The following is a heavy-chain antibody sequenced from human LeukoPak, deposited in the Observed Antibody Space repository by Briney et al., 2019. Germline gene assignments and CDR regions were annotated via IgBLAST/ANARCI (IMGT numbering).Heavy chain of an antibody. J-gene: IGHJ4*02. CDR2: IYCSGST. CDR3: ARSQSTRLRTVDF. D-gene: IGHD5/OR15-5a*01. Sequence: SDTLSLICIVSGVSISSYYWTWIRHPPGKGLEWSGYIYCSGSTNYDPSLKRRVIMSVDTYKNLFSLKLSSMAAADSAVYYCARSQSTRLRTVDFWGQGTLVTVSS. V-gene: IGHV4-59*07. CDR1: GVSISSYY.